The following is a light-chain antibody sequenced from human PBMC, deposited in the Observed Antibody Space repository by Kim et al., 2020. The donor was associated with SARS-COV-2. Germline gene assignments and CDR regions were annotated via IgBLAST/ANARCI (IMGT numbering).Light chain of an antibody. CDR1: QSVSTN. J-gene: IGKJ1*01. Sequence: SPGETATLSCRASQSVSTNVAWYQEKTGQAARLLIYGASARATGIPARFSGSGSGAEFTLTISSLQSDDFAVYYCQQHNDWPPWTFGQGTKVEIK. CDR3: QQHNDWPPWT. CDR2: GAS. V-gene: IGKV3D-15*01.